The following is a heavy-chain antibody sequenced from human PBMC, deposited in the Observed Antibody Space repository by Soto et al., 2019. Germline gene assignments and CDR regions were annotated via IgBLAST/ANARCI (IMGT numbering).Heavy chain of an antibody. Sequence: PSETLSLTCTVSGGSMNSYYWNWIRQPPGKGLEWIGYIYYSGSTNYNPSLKSRVTISVDTSKNQFSLELSSVTAADTALYYCAREGLGDGYRNHFDYWGQGTLVTVSS. CDR2: IYYSGST. CDR3: AREGLGDGYRNHFDY. CDR1: GGSMNSYY. J-gene: IGHJ4*02. V-gene: IGHV4-59*01. D-gene: IGHD5-12*01.